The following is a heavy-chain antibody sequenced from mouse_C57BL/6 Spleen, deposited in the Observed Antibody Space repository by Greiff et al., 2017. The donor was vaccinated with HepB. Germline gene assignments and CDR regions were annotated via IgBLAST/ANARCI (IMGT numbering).Heavy chain of an antibody. V-gene: IGHV2-9-1*01. Sequence: VQGVESGPGLVAPSQRLSITCTVSGFSLTSYAISWVRQPPGKGLEWLGVIWTGGGTNYNSALKSRLSISKDNSKSQVFLKMNSLQTDDTARYYCARIYDGYYDAMDYWGQGTSVTVSS. CDR2: IWTGGGT. D-gene: IGHD2-3*01. CDR1: GFSLTSYA. CDR3: ARIYDGYYDAMDY. J-gene: IGHJ4*01.